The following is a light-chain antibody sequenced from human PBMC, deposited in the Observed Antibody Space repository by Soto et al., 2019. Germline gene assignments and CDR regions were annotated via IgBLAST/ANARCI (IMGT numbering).Light chain of an antibody. Sequence: GDRVTITCRVSQGISSYLNWYQQKPGQAPRLLIYGASNRATGIPDRFSGSGSGTDFTLTISRLEPEDFAVYYCQQYGSSGTFGQGTKVDIK. J-gene: IGKJ1*01. V-gene: IGKV3-20*01. CDR1: QGISSY. CDR2: GAS. CDR3: QQYGSSGT.